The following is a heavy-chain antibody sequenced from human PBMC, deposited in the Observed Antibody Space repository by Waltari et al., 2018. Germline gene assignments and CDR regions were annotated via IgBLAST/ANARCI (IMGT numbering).Heavy chain of an antibody. Sequence: QVQLQESGPGLVKPSETLSLTCAVSGYSISSGHYWGWIRQPPGKGLEWIGSIYHSGSTYYNPSLKSRVTISVDTSKNQFSLKLSSVTAADTAVYYCARLPGQRGAFDIWGQGTMVTVSS. J-gene: IGHJ3*02. V-gene: IGHV4-38-2*01. CDR3: ARLPGQRGAFDI. CDR2: IYHSGST. CDR1: GYSISSGHY.